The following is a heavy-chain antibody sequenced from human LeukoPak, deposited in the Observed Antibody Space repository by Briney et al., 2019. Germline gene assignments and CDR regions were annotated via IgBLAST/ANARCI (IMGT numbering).Heavy chain of an antibody. CDR1: GGSFSGYY. CDR2: INHSGST. J-gene: IGHJ5*02. V-gene: IGHV4-34*01. D-gene: IGHD3-22*01. Sequence: PSETLSLTCAVYGGSFSGYYWSWIRQPPGKGLEWIGEINHSGSTNYNPSLKSRVTISVDTSKNQFSLKLSSVTAADTAVYYCARPGYDSSGYYYFGRLNWFAPWGQGTLVTVSS. CDR3: ARPGYDSSGYYYFGRLNWFAP.